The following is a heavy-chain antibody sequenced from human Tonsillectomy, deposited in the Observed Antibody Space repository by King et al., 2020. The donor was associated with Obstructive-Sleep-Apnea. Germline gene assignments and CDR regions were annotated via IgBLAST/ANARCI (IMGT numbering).Heavy chain of an antibody. Sequence: QLVQSGPEVKEPGASVKVSCKASGYTFTSYSLSWVRQAPGQRLEWMGWISAYNGNSNYAQKLQGRVTMTTDISTRTAYMELRSLRSDDTAVYYCAKYRPGCGDLGYFDYWGQGTLVTVSS. D-gene: IGHD2-21*02. V-gene: IGHV1-18*04. CDR1: GYTFTSYS. CDR2: ISAYNGNS. J-gene: IGHJ4*02. CDR3: AKYRPGCGDLGYFDY.